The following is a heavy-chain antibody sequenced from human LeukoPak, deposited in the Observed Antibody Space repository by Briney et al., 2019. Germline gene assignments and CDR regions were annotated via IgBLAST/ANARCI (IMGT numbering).Heavy chain of an antibody. CDR2: IYYSGST. CDR3: ARGLGTGSLAYYYGMDV. J-gene: IGHJ6*02. CDR1: GGSISSGGYY. V-gene: IGHV4-31*03. D-gene: IGHD1-1*01. Sequence: SETLSLTCTVSGGSISSGGYYWSWIRQHPGKGLEWIGYIYYSGSTYYNPSLKSRVTISVDTSKNQFSLKLSSVTAADTAVYYCARGLGTGSLAYYYGMDVWGQGTTVTVSS.